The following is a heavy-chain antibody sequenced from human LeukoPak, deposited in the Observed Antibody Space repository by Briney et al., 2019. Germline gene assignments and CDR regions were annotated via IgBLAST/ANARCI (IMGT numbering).Heavy chain of an antibody. CDR2: IIPIFGTT. D-gene: IGHD1-26*01. J-gene: IGHJ4*02. CDR3: ASFELGSGSYPFDY. Sequence: SVKVSCKASGGTFSSYVTSWVRQAPRQGLEWMGRIIPIFGTTNYALKFQGRVTITTDESTSTAYMELSSLRSDDTAVYYCASFELGSGSYPFDYWGQGTLVTVSS. CDR1: GGTFSSYV. V-gene: IGHV1-69*05.